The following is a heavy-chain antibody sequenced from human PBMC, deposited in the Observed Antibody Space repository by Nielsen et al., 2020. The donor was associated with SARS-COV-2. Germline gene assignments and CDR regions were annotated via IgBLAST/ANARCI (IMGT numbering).Heavy chain of an antibody. Sequence: GGSLRLSCTPSGFTFGDFAITWIRQAPGKGLEWLGVIRSKIYGETTEYAASVKGRFTISRDDSQGVAYLQMNSLRAEDTAVYYCARDRDGYNWGDAFDIWGQGTMVTVSS. CDR3: ARDRDGYNWGDAFDI. V-gene: IGHV3-49*03. D-gene: IGHD5-24*01. CDR1: GFTFGDFA. J-gene: IGHJ3*02. CDR2: IRSKIYGETT.